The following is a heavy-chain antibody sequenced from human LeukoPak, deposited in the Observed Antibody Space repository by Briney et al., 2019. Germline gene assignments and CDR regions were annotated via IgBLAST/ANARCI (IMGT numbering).Heavy chain of an antibody. Sequence: GSLRLSCAASGFTFNKYWMTWVRQPPGKGLEWIGNFLYSGSTYYNPSLKSRLTISVDTSKNQFSLKLSSVTAADTAVYYCARGVESWGQGTLVTVSS. CDR3: ARGVES. CDR1: GFTFNKYW. D-gene: IGHD3-3*01. V-gene: IGHV4-4*02. J-gene: IGHJ5*02. CDR2: FLYSGST.